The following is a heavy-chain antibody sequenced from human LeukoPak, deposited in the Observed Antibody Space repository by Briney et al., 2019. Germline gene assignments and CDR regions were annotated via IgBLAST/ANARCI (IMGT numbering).Heavy chain of an antibody. CDR3: ARAPINWGNDAFDI. CDR1: GASINSYY. J-gene: IGHJ3*02. V-gene: IGHV4-59*01. Sequence: PSETLSPTCSVSGASINSYYWSWIRQPPGKGLEWIGYMYYSGSTNYSPSLKSRVTMSVDTSKNHFSLNLTSVTAADTAVYYCARAPINWGNDAFDIWGQGTMVTVSS. CDR2: MYYSGST. D-gene: IGHD7-27*01.